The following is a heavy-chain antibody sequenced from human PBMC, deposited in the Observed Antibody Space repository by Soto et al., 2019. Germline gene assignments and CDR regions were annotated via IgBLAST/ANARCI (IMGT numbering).Heavy chain of an antibody. V-gene: IGHV4-31*03. CDR2: IYYSGST. Sequence: SETLSLTCTVSGGSISSGGYYWSWIRQHPGKGLEWIGYIYYSGSTYYNPSLKSRVTISVDTSKNQFSLKLSSVTAADTAVYYCARMLVLPGVVVTAPNYYGMDVWGQGTTVTVSS. CDR1: GGSISSGGYY. CDR3: ARMLVLPGVVVTAPNYYGMDV. J-gene: IGHJ6*02. D-gene: IGHD2-21*02.